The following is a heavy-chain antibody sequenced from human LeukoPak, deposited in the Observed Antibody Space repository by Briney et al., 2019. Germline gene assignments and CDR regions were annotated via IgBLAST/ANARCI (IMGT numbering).Heavy chain of an antibody. J-gene: IGHJ3*02. Sequence: SGTLSLTCTVSGGSISSYYWSWIRQPPGKGLEWIGYIYYSGSTNYNPSLKSRVTISVDTSKNQFSLKLSSVTAADTAVYYCARHAVYDFWSGYYNPSFAFDIWGQGTMVTVSS. D-gene: IGHD3-3*01. CDR1: GGSISSYY. CDR3: ARHAVYDFWSGYYNPSFAFDI. CDR2: IYYSGST. V-gene: IGHV4-59*08.